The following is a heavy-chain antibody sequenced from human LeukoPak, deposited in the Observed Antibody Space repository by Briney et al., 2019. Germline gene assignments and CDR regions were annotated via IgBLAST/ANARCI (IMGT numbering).Heavy chain of an antibody. CDR1: GGSISTYY. Sequence: SETLSLTCTVSGGSISTYYWSWIRQPPGKGLEWIGYIYHSGSTNYNPSLKSRVTISVDTSRNQFSMKLSSVTAADTAVYYCARRTRQNGMDVWGQGTTVTVSS. CDR2: IYHSGST. CDR3: ARRTRQNGMDV. J-gene: IGHJ6*02. D-gene: IGHD2-2*01. V-gene: IGHV4-59*12.